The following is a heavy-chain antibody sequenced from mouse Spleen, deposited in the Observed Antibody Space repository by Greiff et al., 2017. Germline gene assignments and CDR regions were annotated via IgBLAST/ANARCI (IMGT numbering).Heavy chain of an antibody. D-gene: IGHD2-14*01. Sequence: EVQLVESGGGLVKPGGSLKLSCAASGFTFSSYAMSWVRQTPEKRLEWVAAINSNGGSTYYPDTVKDRFTISRDNAKNTLYLQMSSLRSEDTALYYCAGHGVRRWPWYFDVWGAGTTVTVSS. J-gene: IGHJ1*01. V-gene: IGHV5-6-2*01. CDR1: GFTFSSYA. CDR3: AGHGVRRWPWYFDV. CDR2: INSNGGST.